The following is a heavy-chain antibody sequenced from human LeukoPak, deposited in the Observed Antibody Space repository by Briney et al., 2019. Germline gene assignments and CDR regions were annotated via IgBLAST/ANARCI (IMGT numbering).Heavy chain of an antibody. J-gene: IGHJ6*03. D-gene: IGHD5-18*01. CDR2: IRYDGSNK. Sequence: GGSLRLSCAASGFTFSSYGMHRVRQAPGKGLEWVAFIRYDGSNKYYADSVKGRFTISRDNSKNTLYLQMNSLRAEDTAVYYCAKDSPALDTVNMDVWGKGTTVTVSS. CDR1: GFTFSSYG. V-gene: IGHV3-30*02. CDR3: AKDSPALDTVNMDV.